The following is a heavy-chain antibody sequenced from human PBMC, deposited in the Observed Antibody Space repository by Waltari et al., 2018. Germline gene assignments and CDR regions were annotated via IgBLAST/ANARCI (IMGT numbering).Heavy chain of an antibody. CDR1: GFTFSRSW. Sequence: EVQLVESGGGLVQPGGSMRVSCAASGFTFSRSWTHWVRHAPGKGLVWVSRINSDGSSTSYADSVKGRFTISRDNAKNTLYLQMNSLRAEDTAVYYCAREDCSSTSCYSFDYWGQGTLVTVSS. J-gene: IGHJ4*02. D-gene: IGHD2-2*01. CDR2: INSDGSST. V-gene: IGHV3-74*01. CDR3: AREDCSSTSCYSFDY.